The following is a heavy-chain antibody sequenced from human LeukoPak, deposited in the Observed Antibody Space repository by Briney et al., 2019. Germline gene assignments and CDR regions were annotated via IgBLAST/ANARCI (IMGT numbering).Heavy chain of an antibody. D-gene: IGHD2-21*01. V-gene: IGHV4-34*01. J-gene: IGHJ4*02. CDR2: INHSGST. CDR1: GGSFSGYY. CDR3: ARASNSRPDY. Sequence: PSETLSLTCAVYGGSFSGYYWSWIRQPPGKGLEWIGEINHSGSTNYNPSLKSRVTISVDTSKNRFSLKLSSVTAADTAVYYCARASNSRPDYWGQGTLVTVSS.